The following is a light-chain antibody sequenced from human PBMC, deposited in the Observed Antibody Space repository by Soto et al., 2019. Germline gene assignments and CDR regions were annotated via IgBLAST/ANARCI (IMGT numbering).Light chain of an antibody. CDR1: SSDVGDYNY. Sequence: QSALTQPPSASGSPGQSGTISCTGTSSDVGDYNYVSWYQQHPGKAPKLMIYDVTKRPSGVPDRFSGSKSGNTASLTVSGLQAEDEADYYCSSYAGSNNVVFGTGTKVTVL. J-gene: IGLJ1*01. CDR3: SSYAGSNNVV. CDR2: DVT. V-gene: IGLV2-8*01.